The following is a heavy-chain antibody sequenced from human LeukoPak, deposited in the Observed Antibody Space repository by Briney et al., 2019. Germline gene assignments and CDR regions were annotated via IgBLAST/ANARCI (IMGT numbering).Heavy chain of an antibody. V-gene: IGHV4-4*07. CDR3: ARGGKATVVTM. J-gene: IGHJ4*02. Sequence: SETLSLTCTVSGGSINSYYRSWTRQPAGKGLEWIGRIYSSGSTNYNPSLKSRVSMSVDTSKNQFSLKLTSVTAADTALYYCARGGKATVVTMWGQGILVTVSS. CDR1: GGSINSYY. CDR2: IYSSGST. D-gene: IGHD4-23*01.